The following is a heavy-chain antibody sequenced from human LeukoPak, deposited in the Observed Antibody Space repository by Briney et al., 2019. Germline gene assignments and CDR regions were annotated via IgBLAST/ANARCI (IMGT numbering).Heavy chain of an antibody. CDR2: ISYSGST. V-gene: IGHV4-31*03. Sequence: PSETLSLTCTVSGGSITSGGYFWSWIRQHPGKGLVCIGHISYSGSTYYTPSLKSRVTISADTSKNQYSLKLSSVTAADTAVYYCARGYDSSAYYPFNYWGQGTLVTVSS. CDR3: ARGYDSSAYYPFNY. J-gene: IGHJ4*02. D-gene: IGHD3-22*01. CDR1: GGSITSGGYF.